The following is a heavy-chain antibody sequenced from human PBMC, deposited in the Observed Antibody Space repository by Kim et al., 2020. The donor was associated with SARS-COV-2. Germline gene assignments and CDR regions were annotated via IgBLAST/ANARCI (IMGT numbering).Heavy chain of an antibody. D-gene: IGHD2-15*01. CDR1: GGTFSSYA. CDR3: ARDGCSGGSCYPGLGYYYYGMDV. CDR2: IIPILGIA. Sequence: SVKVSCKASGGTFSSYAISWVRQAPGQGLEWMGRIIPILGIANYAQKFQGRVTITADKSTSTAYMELSSLRSEDTAVYYCARDGCSGGSCYPGLGYYYYGMDVWGQGTTVTVSS. V-gene: IGHV1-69*04. J-gene: IGHJ6*02.